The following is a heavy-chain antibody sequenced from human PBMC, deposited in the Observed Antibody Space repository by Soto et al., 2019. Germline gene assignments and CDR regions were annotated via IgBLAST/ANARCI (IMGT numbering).Heavy chain of an antibody. D-gene: IGHD5-12*01. J-gene: IGHJ5*02. CDR3: ARGGATILAPLP. CDR1: GYPFTGHF. CDR2: MNPKSGVT. Sequence: GSGEVSLKASGYPFTGHFIHLVRQAPGEGLEWLGYMNPKSGVTKYAPRFLVRVTITRDTSIRTAYMDLNNLRADDTAVYFCARGGATILAPLPWGPGTMVTVSS. V-gene: IGHV1-2*07.